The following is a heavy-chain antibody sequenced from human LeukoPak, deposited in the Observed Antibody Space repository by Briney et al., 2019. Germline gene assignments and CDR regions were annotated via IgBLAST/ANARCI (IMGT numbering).Heavy chain of an antibody. J-gene: IGHJ4*02. V-gene: IGHV4-34*01. D-gene: IGHD5-18*01. CDR3: ARGYGYGYGSDY. CDR1: GGSFSGYY. CDR2: INHSGST. Sequence: SETLSLTCAVYGGSFSGYYWSWIRQPPGKGLEWIGEINHSGSTNYNPSLKSRVTISVDTSKNQFSLKLSSVTAADTAVYYCARGYGYGYGSDYWGQGTLVTVSS.